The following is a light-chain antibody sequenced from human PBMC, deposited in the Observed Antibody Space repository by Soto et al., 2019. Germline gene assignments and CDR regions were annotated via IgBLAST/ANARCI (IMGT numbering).Light chain of an antibody. CDR1: SSNIASRS. Sequence: QSVLTQPPSASATPGQRVTISCSGSSSNIASRSVYWYQQLPGTAPKLLIYSSDLRPSRVPDRFSGSKSGPTASLAISGVQSEDEADYYCSTWDVSLNGWVFGGGTKLTVL. CDR2: SSD. J-gene: IGLJ3*02. V-gene: IGLV1-44*01. CDR3: STWDVSLNGWV.